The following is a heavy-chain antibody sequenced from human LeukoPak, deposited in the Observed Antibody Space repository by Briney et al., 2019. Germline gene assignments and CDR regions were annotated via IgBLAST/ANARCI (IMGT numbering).Heavy chain of an antibody. CDR3: AKGGEYYGSGSYPFDH. J-gene: IGHJ4*02. Sequence: SLRLSCAVSGFTFDDYAMHWVRQAPGKGLEWVSGISWNSGSIGYADSVKGRFTISRDNAKNSLYLQMNTLRSDDTALYYSAKGGEYYGSGSYPFDHWGQGTLVTVSS. CDR1: GFTFDDYA. D-gene: IGHD3-10*01. V-gene: IGHV3-9*01. CDR2: ISWNSGSI.